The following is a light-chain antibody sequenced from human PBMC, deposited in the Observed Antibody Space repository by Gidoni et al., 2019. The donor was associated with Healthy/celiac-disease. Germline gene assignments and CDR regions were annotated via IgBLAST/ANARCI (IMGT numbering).Light chain of an antibody. CDR1: PSVSSY. Sequence: EIVLTQSPATLSLSPGERATLSCRASPSVSSYLAWYQQKPGQAPRLLIYDASNRATGIPARFSGSGSGTDFTLTISSLEPEDFAVYYCQQRSNWLLTFXGXTKVEIK. J-gene: IGKJ4*01. V-gene: IGKV3-11*01. CDR2: DAS. CDR3: QQRSNWLLT.